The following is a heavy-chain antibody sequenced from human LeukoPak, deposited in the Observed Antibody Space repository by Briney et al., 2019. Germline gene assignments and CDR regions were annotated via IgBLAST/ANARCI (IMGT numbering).Heavy chain of an antibody. V-gene: IGHV1-18*01. J-gene: IGHJ6*02. D-gene: IGHD4-17*01. CDR3: ARVGVPDYGDYDIHRYYYYGTDV. Sequence: ASVKVSCKASGYTFTSYGISWVRQAPGQGLEWMGWISAYNGNTNYAQKLQGRVTMTTDTSTSTAYMELRSLRSDDTAVYYCARVGVPDYGDYDIHRYYYYGTDVWGQGTTVTVSS. CDR2: ISAYNGNT. CDR1: GYTFTSYG.